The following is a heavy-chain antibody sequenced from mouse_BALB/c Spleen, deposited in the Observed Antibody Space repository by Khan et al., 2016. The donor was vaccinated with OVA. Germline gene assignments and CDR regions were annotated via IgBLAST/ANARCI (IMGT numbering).Heavy chain of an antibody. V-gene: IGHV3-2*02. D-gene: IGHD1-1*01. CDR1: GYSITSDYA. CDR3: ARFYGGDLDY. CDR2: ISYSGNT. Sequence: EVQLQESGPGLVKPSQSLSLTCTVTGYSITSDYAWNWIRQFPGNKLEWMGYISYSGNTHYNPSLRSRISITRDTSKNQFFLQLNSVTTEDTATYYCARFYGGDLDYWGQGTTLTVSS. J-gene: IGHJ2*01.